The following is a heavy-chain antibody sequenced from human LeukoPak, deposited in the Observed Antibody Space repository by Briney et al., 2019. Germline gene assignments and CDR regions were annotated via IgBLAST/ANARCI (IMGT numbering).Heavy chain of an antibody. CDR3: AKDIGWEPEFSFDY. J-gene: IGHJ4*02. Sequence: GGSLRLSCAASGFTFDDYAMHWVRQAPGKGLEWVSGISWNSGSIGYADSVKGRFTISRDNAKNSLYLQMNSLRAEDTALYYCAKDIGWEPEFSFDYWGQGTLVTVSS. V-gene: IGHV3-9*01. CDR2: ISWNSGSI. CDR1: GFTFDDYA. D-gene: IGHD1-26*01.